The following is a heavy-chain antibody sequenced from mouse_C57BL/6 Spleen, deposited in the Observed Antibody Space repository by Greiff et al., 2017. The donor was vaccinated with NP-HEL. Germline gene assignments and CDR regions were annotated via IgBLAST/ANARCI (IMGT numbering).Heavy chain of an antibody. V-gene: IGHV1S81*02. CDR2: TNPTNGRT. Sequence: LQESGAELVKAGASVKMYCKASGYTFTSYWMHWVKQRLGQGLEWFAETNPTNGRTYYNEKFKSKATLTVDKSSSTAYMLLSGPTFEDSAVYYWARIKKIVATYFDYWGQGTTLTVSS. CDR1: GYTFTSYW. CDR3: ARIKKIVATYFDY. D-gene: IGHD1-1*01. J-gene: IGHJ2*01.